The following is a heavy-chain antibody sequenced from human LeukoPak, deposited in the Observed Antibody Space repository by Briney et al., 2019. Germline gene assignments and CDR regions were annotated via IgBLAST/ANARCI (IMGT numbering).Heavy chain of an antibody. V-gene: IGHV3-66*01. J-gene: IGHJ4*01. CDR3: GSSIVTRGDY. CDR2: IYSGGST. Sequence: GGSLRLSCAASGFTVSSNYMSWVRQAPGKGLEWLSVIYSGGSTYYADSVKGRFTISRDNSKNTLYLQMNSLRAEDTAVYFCGSSIVTRGDYWGQEPWSPSPQ. D-gene: IGHD1-26*01. CDR1: GFTVSSNY.